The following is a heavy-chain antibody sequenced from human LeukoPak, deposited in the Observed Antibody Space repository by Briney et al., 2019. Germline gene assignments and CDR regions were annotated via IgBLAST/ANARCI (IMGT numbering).Heavy chain of an antibody. J-gene: IGHJ5*02. Sequence: ASVKVSCKASGYTFTGYYMHWVRQAPGQGLEWMGWINPNSGGTNYAQKFQGRVTMTRDTSISTAYMELSRLRSDDTAVYYCARTAICSSTSCYHGRNWFDPWGQGILVTVSS. D-gene: IGHD2-2*01. CDR2: INPNSGGT. CDR3: ARTAICSSTSCYHGRNWFDP. CDR1: GYTFTGYY. V-gene: IGHV1-2*02.